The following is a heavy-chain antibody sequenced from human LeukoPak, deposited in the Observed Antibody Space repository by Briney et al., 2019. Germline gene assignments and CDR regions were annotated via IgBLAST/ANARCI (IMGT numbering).Heavy chain of an antibody. J-gene: IGHJ5*02. CDR2: IIPIFGTE. CDR1: GGTFSSYA. CDR3: ARDRCSGGSCYSSSFDP. V-gene: IGHV1-69*06. Sequence: SVKVSCKASGGTFSSYAISWVRQAPRQGLEWMGVIIPIFGTENYAQKFQGRVTITADKSTSTAYMELSSLRSEDTAVYYCARDRCSGGSCYSSSFDPWGQGTLVTVSS. D-gene: IGHD2-15*01.